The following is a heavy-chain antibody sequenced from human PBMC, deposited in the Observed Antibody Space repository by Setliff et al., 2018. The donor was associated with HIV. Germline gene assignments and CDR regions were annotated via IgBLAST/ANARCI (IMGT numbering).Heavy chain of an antibody. Sequence: GGSLRLSCIASGFSFNNYYMTWVRQAPGKGLEWVAFIRYDGSNKYYADSVKGRFTISRDNSKNTLYLQMNSLRAEDTAVYYCAKDRYYDSSGSPFDYWGQGTLVTVSS. J-gene: IGHJ4*02. D-gene: IGHD3-22*01. CDR2: IRYDGSNK. CDR3: AKDRYYDSSGSPFDY. CDR1: GFSFNNYY. V-gene: IGHV3-30*02.